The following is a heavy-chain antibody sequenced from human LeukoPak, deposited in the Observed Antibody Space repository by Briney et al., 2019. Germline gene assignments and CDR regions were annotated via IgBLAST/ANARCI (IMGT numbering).Heavy chain of an antibody. V-gene: IGHV3-72*01. J-gene: IGHJ4*02. CDR1: GFTFSDHY. Sequence: GGSLRLSCAASGFTFSDHYMDWVRQAPGKGLEWVGRSRNRAKSYTTDYAASVKGRFTISRDDSKSTLYLQMNSPETEDTAVYYCSRDATGDHWGQGTLVSVSS. CDR3: SRDATGDH. CDR2: SRNRAKSYTT.